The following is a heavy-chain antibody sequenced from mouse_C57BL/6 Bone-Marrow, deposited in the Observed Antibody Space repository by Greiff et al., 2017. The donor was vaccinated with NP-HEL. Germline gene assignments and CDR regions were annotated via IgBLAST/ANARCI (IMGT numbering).Heavy chain of an antibody. CDR3: ASPDYYYGNFYAMDY. Sequence: VQLQQSGAELVRPGASVKMSCKASGYTFTSYTMHWVKQRPGQGLEWIGYINPSSGYTKYNQKFKDKATLTADKSSSTAYMQLSSLTSEDSAVYYCASPDYYYGNFYAMDYWGQGTSVTVSS. D-gene: IGHD1-1*01. CDR1: GYTFTSYT. V-gene: IGHV1-4*01. J-gene: IGHJ4*01. CDR2: INPSSGYT.